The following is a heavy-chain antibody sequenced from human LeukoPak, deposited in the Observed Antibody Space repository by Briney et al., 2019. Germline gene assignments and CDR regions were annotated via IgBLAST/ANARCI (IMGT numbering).Heavy chain of an antibody. D-gene: IGHD3-16*02. CDR3: ARASRYDYVWGSYRPPYFDY. Sequence: SETLSLTCTVSGGSITSSLYYWGWIRQPPGKGLEWIGSIYYTGSTYYNPSLKSRVTISVDTSKNQFSLKLSSVTAADTAVYYCARASRYDYVWGSYRPPYFDYWGQGTLVTVSS. J-gene: IGHJ4*02. V-gene: IGHV4-39*07. CDR2: IYYTGST. CDR1: GGSITSSLYY.